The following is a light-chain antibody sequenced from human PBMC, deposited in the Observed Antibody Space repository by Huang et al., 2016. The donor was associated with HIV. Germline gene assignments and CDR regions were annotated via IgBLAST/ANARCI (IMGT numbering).Light chain of an antibody. CDR3: QQRSNWPGT. J-gene: IGKJ1*01. CDR1: QSVSSY. Sequence: EIVLTQSPATLSLSPGERATLSCRASQSVSSYLAWYQQKPGQAPRLLIYDASNRATGIPARFSGSWSGTDFTLTINSLEPEDFVVYYCQQRSNWPGTFGQGTKVEIK. V-gene: IGKV3-11*01. CDR2: DAS.